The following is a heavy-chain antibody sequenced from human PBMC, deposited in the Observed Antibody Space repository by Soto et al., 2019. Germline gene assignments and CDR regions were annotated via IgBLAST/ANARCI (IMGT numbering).Heavy chain of an antibody. D-gene: IGHD2-8*01. CDR1: GFTFSSYD. CDR3: ARGPRPDCTNGVCYFTSYMDV. V-gene: IGHV3-13*01. J-gene: IGHJ6*03. Sequence: GGSLRLSCAASGFTFSSYDMHWVRQATGKGLEWVSAIGTAGDTYYPGSVKGRFTISRENAKNSLYLQMNSLRAGDTAVYYCARGPRPDCTNGVCYFTSYMDVWGKGTTVTVSS. CDR2: IGTAGDT.